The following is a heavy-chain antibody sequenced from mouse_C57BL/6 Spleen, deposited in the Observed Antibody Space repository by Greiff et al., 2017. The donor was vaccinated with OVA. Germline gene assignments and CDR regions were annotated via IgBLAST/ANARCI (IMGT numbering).Heavy chain of an antibody. CDR1: GYTFTSYW. CDR3: ATPKGWDGFAY. D-gene: IGHD4-1*01. J-gene: IGHJ3*01. V-gene: IGHV1-69*01. CDR2: IDPSDSYT. Sequence: QVQLQQPGAELVMPGASVKLSCKASGYTFTSYWMHWVKQRPGPGLEWIGEIDPSDSYTNYNQKFKGKSTLTVDKSSSTAYMQLSSLTSEDSAVDYCATPKGWDGFAYWGQGTLVTVSA.